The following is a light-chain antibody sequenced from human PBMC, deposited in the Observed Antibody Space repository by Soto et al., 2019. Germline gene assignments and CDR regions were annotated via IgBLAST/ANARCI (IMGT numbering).Light chain of an antibody. CDR2: GAS. J-gene: IGKJ5*01. CDR3: QQHGSSPIT. V-gene: IGKV3-20*01. CDR1: QSVSSSY. Sequence: EIVLTQSPGTLSLSPGERATRSVRASQSVSSSYLAWYQQKPGQAPRLLIYGASSRATGIPDRFSGSGSGTDFTLTISRLEPEDFAVYYCQQHGSSPITFGQGTRLEIK.